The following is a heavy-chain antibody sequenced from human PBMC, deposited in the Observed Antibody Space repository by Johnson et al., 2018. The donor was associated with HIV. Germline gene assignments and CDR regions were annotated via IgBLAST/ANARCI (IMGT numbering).Heavy chain of an antibody. Sequence: QVQLVESGAVLVPPGGSLRLSCAASGFTFSDYYMSWIRQAPGKGLEWVSYISSSGSTIFSADSVKGRFTTSSDTAKNSLYLQMNSLRAEDTAVYYCARDRWGLKDALDIWGQGTMVTVSS. D-gene: IGHD3-16*01. CDR1: GFTFSDYY. CDR3: ARDRWGLKDALDI. J-gene: IGHJ3*02. CDR2: ISSSGSTI. V-gene: IGHV3-11*04.